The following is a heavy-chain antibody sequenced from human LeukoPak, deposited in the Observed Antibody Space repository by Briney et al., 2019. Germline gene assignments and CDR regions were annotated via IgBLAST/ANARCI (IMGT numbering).Heavy chain of an antibody. CDR1: GFIFNNYA. V-gene: IGHV3-9*01. CDR3: AKDNRRHYTSGPNPDSLH. Sequence: GRSLRLSCAGSGFIFNNYAMHWVRQPPGKGLEWVSGISWNSGSIDYADSVKGRFTISRDNAKNSLYLQVNSLRVEDTAFYYCAKDNRRHYTSGPNPDSLHWGQGALVTVSS. J-gene: IGHJ4*02. CDR2: ISWNSGSI. D-gene: IGHD6-19*01.